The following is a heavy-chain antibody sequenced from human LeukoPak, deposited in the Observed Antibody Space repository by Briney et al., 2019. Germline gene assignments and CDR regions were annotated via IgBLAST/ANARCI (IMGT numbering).Heavy chain of an antibody. J-gene: IGHJ4*02. CDR1: GASISSGDYY. CDR2: IYYSGST. Sequence: PSETLSLTCTVSGASISSGDYYWSWIRQSPGKGLEWIGYIYYSGSTSYNPSLKSRITISVDTSKNQFSLKLSSVTAADTAVYYCARFVVGAANFDYWGQGTLVTVSS. D-gene: IGHD1-26*01. V-gene: IGHV4-30-4*02. CDR3: ARFVVGAANFDY.